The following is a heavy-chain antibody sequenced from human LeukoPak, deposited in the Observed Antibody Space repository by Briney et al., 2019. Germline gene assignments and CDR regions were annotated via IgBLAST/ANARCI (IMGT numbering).Heavy chain of an antibody. V-gene: IGHV4-4*07. D-gene: IGHD3-22*01. CDR1: GGSISSYY. CDR3: ASDSSAYDYYYYYYMDV. CDR2: IYTSGST. Sequence: SETLSLTCTVSGGSISSYYWSWIRQPAGKGLEWIGRIYTSGSTNYNPSLKSRVTISVDKSKNQFSLKVSSVTAADTAVYYCASDSSAYDYYYYYYMDVWGKGTTVTVSS. J-gene: IGHJ6*03.